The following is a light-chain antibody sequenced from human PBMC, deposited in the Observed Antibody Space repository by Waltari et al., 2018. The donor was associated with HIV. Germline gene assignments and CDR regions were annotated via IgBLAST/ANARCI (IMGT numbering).Light chain of an antibody. Sequence: QSVLTQPPSASGTPGQRVTIPCSGSSSNIGSYYVYWYQQSPGTAPKLLIYRNNQRPSGVPDRFSGSKSGTSGSLAISGLRSEDEADYFCAAWSGSLSGVVFGGGTKLTVL. V-gene: IGLV1-47*01. CDR2: RNN. CDR3: AAWSGSLSGVV. J-gene: IGLJ2*01. CDR1: SSNIGSYY.